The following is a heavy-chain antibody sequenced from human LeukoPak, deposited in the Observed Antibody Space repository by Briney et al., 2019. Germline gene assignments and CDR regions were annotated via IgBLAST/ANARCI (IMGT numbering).Heavy chain of an antibody. V-gene: IGHV4-30-2*01. Sequence: SETLSLTCAVSGGSISSGGYSWSWIRQPPGKGLEWIGYIYHSGSTYYNPSLKSRVTISVDRSKNQFSLKLSSVTAADTAVYYCARDRGDGMDVWGQGTTVTVSS. CDR3: ARDRGDGMDV. CDR2: IYHSGST. CDR1: GGSISSGGYS. J-gene: IGHJ6*02.